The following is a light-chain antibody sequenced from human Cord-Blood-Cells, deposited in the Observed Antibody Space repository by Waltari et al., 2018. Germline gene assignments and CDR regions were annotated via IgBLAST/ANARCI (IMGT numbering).Light chain of an antibody. CDR1: QSISSY. J-gene: IGKJ4*01. V-gene: IGKV1-39*01. CDR2: AAS. CDR3: QQSYSTPT. Sequence: DIQMTQSPSSLSASVGERVTITCRASQSISSYLNWYQQKPGKAPKLLIYAASSLQSGVPSRFSGSGSVTDFTLTISSLQPEDFATYYCQQSYSTPTFGGGTKVEIK.